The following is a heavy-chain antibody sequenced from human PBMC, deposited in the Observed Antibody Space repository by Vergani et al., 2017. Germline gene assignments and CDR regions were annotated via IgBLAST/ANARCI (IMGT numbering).Heavy chain of an antibody. CDR1: GGTFSSYT. CDR2: IIPILGIA. J-gene: IGHJ4*02. Sequence: QVQLVQSGAEVKKPGSSVKVSCKASGGTFSSYTISWVRQAPGQGFEWMGRIIPILGIANYAQKFQGRVTITADKSTSTAYMELSSLRSEDTAVYYCARDHRYCSGGSCYQVFDYWGQGTLVTVSS. CDR3: ARDHRYCSGGSCYQVFDY. V-gene: IGHV1-69*08. D-gene: IGHD2-15*01.